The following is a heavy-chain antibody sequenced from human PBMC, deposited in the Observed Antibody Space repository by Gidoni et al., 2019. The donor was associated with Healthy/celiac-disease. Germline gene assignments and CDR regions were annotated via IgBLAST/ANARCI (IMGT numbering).Heavy chain of an antibody. J-gene: IGHJ4*02. CDR2: ISYDGSNK. CDR1: GFPFSSYA. Sequence: QVQLVESGGGVVQPGRSLRLSCAASGFPFSSYAMNWVRQAPGKGLEWVAVISYDGSNKYYADSVKGRFTISRDNSKNTLYLQMNSLRAEDTAVYYCARDGNYYDSSGYLRGPFDYWGQGTLVTVSS. CDR3: ARDGNYYDSSGYLRGPFDY. V-gene: IGHV3-30*01. D-gene: IGHD3-22*01.